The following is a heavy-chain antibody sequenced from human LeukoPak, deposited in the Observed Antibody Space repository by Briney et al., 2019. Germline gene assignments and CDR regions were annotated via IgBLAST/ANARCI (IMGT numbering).Heavy chain of an antibody. CDR2: IIPIFGTA. V-gene: IGHV1-69*06. Sequence: SVKVSCKASGGTFSSYAISWVRQAPGQGLEWMGGIIPIFGTANYAQKFQGRVTMTEDTSTDTAYMELSSLRSEDTAVYYCARDEYYYGSGSYYPFDYWGQGTLVTVSS. J-gene: IGHJ4*02. CDR3: ARDEYYYGSGSYYPFDY. D-gene: IGHD3-10*01. CDR1: GGTFSSYA.